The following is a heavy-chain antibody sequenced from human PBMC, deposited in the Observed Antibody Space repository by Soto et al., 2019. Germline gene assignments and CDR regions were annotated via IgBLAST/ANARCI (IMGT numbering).Heavy chain of an antibody. CDR2: IIPLFSTT. Sequence: QVELVQSGAEVNKPVSSVRVSCKDSGGAFNNYGFTWVRQASGQGLEWMGQIIPLFSTTHYAQKFQGRVSITADGATSTVHMELSSLTSEDTAVYYCARDGNLSSSYGDFDYWGQGTLVIVSS. CDR1: GGAFNNYG. CDR3: ARDGNLSSSYGDFDY. J-gene: IGHJ4*02. D-gene: IGHD6-6*01. V-gene: IGHV1-69*01.